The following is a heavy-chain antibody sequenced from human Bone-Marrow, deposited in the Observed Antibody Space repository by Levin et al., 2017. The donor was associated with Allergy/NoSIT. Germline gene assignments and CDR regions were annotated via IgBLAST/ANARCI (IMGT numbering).Heavy chain of an antibody. J-gene: IGHJ4*02. Sequence: TSSETLSLTCTVSGGSVSSPTYYWNWIRQPPGKGLEWTGYIYYSGSTNYNPSLKSRVTISVDTSKNQFSLKLNSVTAADTAVYYCARGVWSGYYQIDYWGQGTLVTVSS. V-gene: IGHV4-61*01. CDR1: GGSVSSPTYY. CDR3: ARGVWSGYYQIDY. CDR2: IYYSGST. D-gene: IGHD3-3*01.